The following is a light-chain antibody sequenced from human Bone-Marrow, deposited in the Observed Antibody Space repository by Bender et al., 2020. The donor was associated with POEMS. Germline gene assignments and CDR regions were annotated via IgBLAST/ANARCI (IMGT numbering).Light chain of an antibody. CDR2: DVN. V-gene: IGLV2-14*03. J-gene: IGLJ3*02. Sequence: QSALTQPASVSGSPGQSITISCTGSNNDVGTYKYVSWYQQHPGKAPKLMILDVNNRPSGVSNRFSGSKSGNTASLTISGLQAEDEADYFFISYTSSSTLVFGGGSELTV. CDR1: NNDVGTYKY. CDR3: ISYTSSSTLV.